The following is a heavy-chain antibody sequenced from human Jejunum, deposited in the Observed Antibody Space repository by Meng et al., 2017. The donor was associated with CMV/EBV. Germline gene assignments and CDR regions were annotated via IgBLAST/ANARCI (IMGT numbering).Heavy chain of an antibody. J-gene: IGHJ4*02. Sequence: LMGAGVCLFQPVGSLRLSCAASGFSFSASVMHWCRQVPGQGLVWVARINHDGTETIYRDSVRGRFTVSRDNTKNTVSLEMNSLRVEDTALYYCVKDFAWSIDFWGQGVLVTVSS. D-gene: IGHD3-3*01. CDR3: VKDFAWSIDF. CDR1: GFSFSASV. CDR2: INHDGTET. V-gene: IGHV3-74*01.